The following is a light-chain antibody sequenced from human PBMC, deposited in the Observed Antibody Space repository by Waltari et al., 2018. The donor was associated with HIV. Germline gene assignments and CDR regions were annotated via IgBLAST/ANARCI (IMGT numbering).Light chain of an antibody. CDR2: EVT. CDR1: SSEVGGYNY. CDR3: SSYSSTNTLGV. V-gene: IGLV2-14*01. J-gene: IGLJ3*02. Sequence: QSALTQPASVSGSPGQSITISCTGASSEVGGYNYVYWYQHHPGKAPKLIIYEVTNRPSGVSNRFSGSKSGNTASLTISGLQPEDEADYYCSSYSSTNTLGVFGGGTILTVL.